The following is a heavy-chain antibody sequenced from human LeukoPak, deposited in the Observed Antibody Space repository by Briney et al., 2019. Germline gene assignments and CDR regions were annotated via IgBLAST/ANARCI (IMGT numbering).Heavy chain of an antibody. CDR3: ARRLSSWWDAFDI. J-gene: IGHJ3*02. V-gene: IGHV1-18*01. Sequence: ASVKVSCKASGYTFTSYGISWVRQAPGQGLEWMGWISAYNGNTNYAQKLQGRVTMTTDTSTSTAYMELSSLRSEDTAVYYCARRLSSWWDAFDIWGQGTMVTVSS. CDR2: ISAYNGNT. D-gene: IGHD6-13*01. CDR1: GYTFTSYG.